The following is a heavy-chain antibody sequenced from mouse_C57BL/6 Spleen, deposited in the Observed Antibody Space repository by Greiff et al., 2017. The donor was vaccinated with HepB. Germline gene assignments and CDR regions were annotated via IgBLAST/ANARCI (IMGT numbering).Heavy chain of an antibody. V-gene: IGHV6-3*01. Sequence: EVQGVESGGGLVQPGGSMKLSCVASGFTFSNYWMNWVRQSPEKGLEWVAQIRLKSDNYATHYAESVKGRFTISRDDSKSSVYLQMNNLRAEDTGIYYCTVYYYGTHYFDYWGQGTTLTVSS. CDR1: GFTFSNYW. J-gene: IGHJ2*01. D-gene: IGHD1-1*01. CDR2: IRLKSDNYAT. CDR3: TVYYYGTHYFDY.